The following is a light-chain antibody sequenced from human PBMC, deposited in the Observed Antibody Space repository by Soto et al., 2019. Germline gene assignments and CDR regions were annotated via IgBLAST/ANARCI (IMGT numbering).Light chain of an antibody. V-gene: IGKV3-20*01. CDR3: QQSGSSPTWT. Sequence: EIVLTQSPGTLSLSPGERATLSCRASQTVSSSYLAWYQQKPGQAPRLLIYGASSRATGIPDRFSGSGSGTDFTLIISRLEPEDFAVYYCQQSGSSPTWTFGQGTTVEIK. CDR1: QTVSSSY. CDR2: GAS. J-gene: IGKJ1*01.